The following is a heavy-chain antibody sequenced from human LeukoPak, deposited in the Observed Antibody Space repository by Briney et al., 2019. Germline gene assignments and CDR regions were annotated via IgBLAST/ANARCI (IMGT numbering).Heavy chain of an antibody. CDR1: GFTFSSYG. Sequence: GRSLRLSCAASGFTFSSYGMHWVRQAPGKGLEWVAVIWYDGSNKYYADSVKGRFTISRDNSKNTLYLQMNSLRAEDTAVYYCAREAVVVPAAIGYFQHWGQGTLVTVPS. V-gene: IGHV3-33*01. CDR3: AREAVVVPAAIGYFQH. D-gene: IGHD2-2*02. CDR2: IWYDGSNK. J-gene: IGHJ1*01.